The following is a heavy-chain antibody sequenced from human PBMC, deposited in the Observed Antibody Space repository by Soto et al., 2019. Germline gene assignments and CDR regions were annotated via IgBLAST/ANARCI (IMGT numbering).Heavy chain of an antibody. V-gene: IGHV4-59*08. CDR1: GASISNYY. CDR3: VRKGFGAVHGLVDV. D-gene: IGHD3-10*01. J-gene: IGHJ6*02. Sequence: QVHLQQSGPGLAKPSETLSLSCTISGASISNYYWSWIRQVPGKGMEWIGYVNDGWGAAYNPSPLSRDDASLDLSMRMISLRVASVTATYTAIYLCVRKGFGAVHGLVDVCGQGTAVTVSS. CDR2: VNDGWGA.